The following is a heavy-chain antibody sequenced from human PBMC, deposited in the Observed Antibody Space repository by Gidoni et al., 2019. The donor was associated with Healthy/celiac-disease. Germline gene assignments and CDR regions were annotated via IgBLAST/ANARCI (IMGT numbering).Heavy chain of an antibody. J-gene: IGHJ6*02. CDR3: AREREVIHYYYYGMDV. CDR1: GYTFTVYY. Sequence: QVQLVPSGAEVTTHGASVKVSCKASGYTFTVYYMHCVRQAPGQGLEWMGRINPNRGGTNYAQKFQGRVTMTRDTSISTAYMELSRLRSDDTAVYYCAREREVIHYYYYGMDVWGQGTTVTVSS. V-gene: IGHV1-2*06. D-gene: IGHD2-21*01. CDR2: INPNRGGT.